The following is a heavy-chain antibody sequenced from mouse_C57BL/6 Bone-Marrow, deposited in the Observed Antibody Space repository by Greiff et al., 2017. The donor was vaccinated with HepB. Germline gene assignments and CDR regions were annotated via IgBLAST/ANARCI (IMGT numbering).Heavy chain of an antibody. CDR2: IDPENGDT. V-gene: IGHV14-4*01. CDR3: TTCLLAY. J-gene: IGHJ3*01. Sequence: EVQLQESGAELVRPGASVKLSCTASGFNIKDDYMHWVKQRPEQGLEWIGWIDPENGDTEYAPKFQGKATITADTSSNTAYLQLSSLTSEDTAVYYCTTCLLAYWGQGTLVTVSA. CDR1: GFNIKDDY. D-gene: IGHD2-10*01.